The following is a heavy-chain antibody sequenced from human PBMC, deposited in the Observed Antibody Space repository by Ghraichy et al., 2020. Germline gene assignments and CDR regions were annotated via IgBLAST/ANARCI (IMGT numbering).Heavy chain of an antibody. J-gene: IGHJ4*02. V-gene: IGHV3-49*03. CDR2: IRRKAYGGTT. CDR3: SRTVPTPAH. Sequence: GGSLRLSCTASGFTFGDYNMNWFRQAPGKGLEWVGFIRRKAYGGTTEYAASVKGRFTISRDDSKSIAYLQMNSLKTEDTAVYYCSRTVPTPAHWGQGTLVTVSS. D-gene: IGHD1-14*01. CDR1: GFTFGDYN.